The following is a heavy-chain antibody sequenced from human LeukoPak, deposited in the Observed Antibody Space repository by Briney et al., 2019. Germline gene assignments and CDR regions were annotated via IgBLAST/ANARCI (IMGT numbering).Heavy chain of an antibody. D-gene: IGHD4-23*01. CDR1: GFTFSSYS. V-gene: IGHV3-21*01. CDR2: ISSCSSYI. CDR3: ARGGGLATVVTQSDY. J-gene: IGHJ4*02. Sequence: GGSLRLSCAASGFTFSSYSMNWVRQAPGKGLEWVSSISSCSSYIYYADSVKGRFTISRDNAKNSLYLQMNSLRAEDTAVYYCARGGGLATVVTQSDYWGQGTLVTVSS.